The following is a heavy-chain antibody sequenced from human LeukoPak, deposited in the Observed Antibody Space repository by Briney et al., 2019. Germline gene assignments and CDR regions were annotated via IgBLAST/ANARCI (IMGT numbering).Heavy chain of an antibody. J-gene: IGHJ3*02. Sequence: GGSLRLSCAASGFTFSDYYMSWIRQAPGKGLEWVSYISSSGSTIYYADSVKGRFTISRDNAKNSLYLQMNSLRAEDTAVYYCARVKIPALGYCSSTSCQTDAFDIWGQGTMVTVSS. D-gene: IGHD2-2*01. CDR3: ARVKIPALGYCSSTSCQTDAFDI. CDR1: GFTFSDYY. V-gene: IGHV3-11*01. CDR2: ISSSGSTI.